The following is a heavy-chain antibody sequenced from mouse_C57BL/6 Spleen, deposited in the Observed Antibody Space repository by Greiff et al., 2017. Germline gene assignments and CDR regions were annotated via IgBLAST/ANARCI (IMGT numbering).Heavy chain of an antibody. Sequence: EVHLVESGAELVRPGASVKLSCTASGFNIKDDYMHWVKQRPEQGLEWIGWIDPENGDTEYASKFQGKATITADTSSNTAYLQLSSLTSEDTAVYYCTTRYYGSMDYYAMDYWGQGTSVTVSS. D-gene: IGHD1-1*01. CDR1: GFNIKDDY. V-gene: IGHV14-4*01. CDR3: TTRYYGSMDYYAMDY. CDR2: IDPENGDT. J-gene: IGHJ4*01.